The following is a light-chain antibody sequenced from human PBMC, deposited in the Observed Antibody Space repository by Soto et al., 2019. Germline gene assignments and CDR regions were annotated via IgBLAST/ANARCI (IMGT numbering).Light chain of an antibody. V-gene: IGLV2-23*01. J-gene: IGLJ3*02. CDR1: SSDVGSYNL. CDR3: CSYAGSSTWV. CDR2: EGS. Sequence: QSVLTQPASVSVSPGQSITISCTGTSSDVGSYNLVSWYQQHPGKAPKLMIYEGSKRPSGVSNRFSGSKSGNTASLTISGLQAEDEADYYCCSYAGSSTWVFGGGTKVTVL.